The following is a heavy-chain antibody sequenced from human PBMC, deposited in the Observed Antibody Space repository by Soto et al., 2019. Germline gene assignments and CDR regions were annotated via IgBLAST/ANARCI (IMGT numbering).Heavy chain of an antibody. J-gene: IGHJ1*01. CDR2: IYYSGST. Sequence: SETLSLTCTVSGGSISGYYWSWIRQPPGKGLEWIGYIYYSGSTNYNPSLKSRVTISVDTSKSQFSLKLSSVTAADTAVYYCARQGYSYGHFQDWGQGTLVTVSS. V-gene: IGHV4-59*08. D-gene: IGHD5-18*01. CDR1: GGSISGYY. CDR3: ARQGYSYGHFQD.